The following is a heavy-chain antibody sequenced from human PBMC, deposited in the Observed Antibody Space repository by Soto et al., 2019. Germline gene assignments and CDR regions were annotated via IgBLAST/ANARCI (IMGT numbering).Heavy chain of an antibody. CDR2: VSWSSGSI. CDR3: ASTTVTTCLYYGMDL. V-gene: IGHV3-9*01. D-gene: IGHD1-1*01. Sequence: SLRLSCAASGYRIYYFARHWVRQAPGKGLEWVSGVSWSSGSIGYAASLKGRFTISRDNDGNSLFLRRSGLRSEDTALYYCASTTVTTCLYYGMDLWRQGTVVTVSS. CDR1: GYRIYYFA. J-gene: IGHJ6*02.